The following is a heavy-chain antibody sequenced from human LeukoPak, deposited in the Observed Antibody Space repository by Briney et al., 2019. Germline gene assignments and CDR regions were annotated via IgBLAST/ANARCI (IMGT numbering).Heavy chain of an antibody. CDR1: GFTFNSYA. D-gene: IGHD3-10*01. CDR3: AKSVVVRGPYGMDV. Sequence: GGSLRLSCTASGFTFNSYAMSWVRQAPGKGLEWVSAINGSGGSTYYADSVKGRFTISRDNSKNTLNLQMNSLRAEDTAVYYCAKSVVVRGPYGMDVWGQGTTVTVSS. V-gene: IGHV3-23*01. J-gene: IGHJ6*02. CDR2: INGSGGST.